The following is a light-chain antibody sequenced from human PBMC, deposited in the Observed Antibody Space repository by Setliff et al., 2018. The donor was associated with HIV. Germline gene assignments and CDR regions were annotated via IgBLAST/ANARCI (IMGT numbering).Light chain of an antibody. Sequence: QSVLTQPASVSGSPGQSITISCTESTSDIGGYKYVPWHQQHPGKVPKVIIYDVSNRPSGVSNRFSGSKSGNMASLTISGLQTEDEADYYCSSYTSGGTWVFGGGTKVTVL. CDR1: TSDIGGYKY. J-gene: IGLJ3*02. CDR2: DVS. CDR3: SSYTSGGTWV. V-gene: IGLV2-14*03.